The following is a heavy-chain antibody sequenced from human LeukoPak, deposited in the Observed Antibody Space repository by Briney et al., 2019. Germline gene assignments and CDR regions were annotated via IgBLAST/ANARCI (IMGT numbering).Heavy chain of an antibody. Sequence: PGGSLRLSCAVSGFTFSHHGMHWGRQAPGKGLDWVAVIWYDGSKKYYADSVRGRFTISRDNSKNTLYLQMNSLRAEDTAQYFCARDPNGDYIGAFEFWGRGTTVTVSS. V-gene: IGHV3-33*08. CDR3: ARDPNGDYIGAFEF. CDR2: IWYDGSKK. CDR1: GFTFSHHG. J-gene: IGHJ6*02. D-gene: IGHD4-17*01.